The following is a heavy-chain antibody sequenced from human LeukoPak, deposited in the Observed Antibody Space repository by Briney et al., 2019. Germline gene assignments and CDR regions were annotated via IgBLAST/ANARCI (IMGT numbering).Heavy chain of an antibody. V-gene: IGHV4-59*01. CDR2: IYYSGST. CDR1: GGAISSYY. Sequence: SETLSLTCTVPGGAISSYYWIWIRQPPGKGLEWIGYIYYSGSTNYNPSLKSRVTISVDTSKNQFSLNLSSVTAADTAVYYCARDDGNYYFDYWGQGTLVTVSS. D-gene: IGHD1-7*01. J-gene: IGHJ4*02. CDR3: ARDDGNYYFDY.